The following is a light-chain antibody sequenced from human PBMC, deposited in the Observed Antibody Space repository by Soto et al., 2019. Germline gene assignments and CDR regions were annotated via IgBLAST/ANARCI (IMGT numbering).Light chain of an antibody. J-gene: IGKJ4*01. Sequence: DIVMTQSPLSLPVTPGEPASISCRASQSLLHSNGYNCWDWYLQKPGQSPQLLNYLGSNRASGVLHRFRGSGPGTDYTVKISSGEVEYVEVYYLMQALQTPRLTFGGEPKVEIK. CDR1: QSLLHSNGYNC. CDR2: LGS. V-gene: IGKV2-28*01. CDR3: MQALQTPRLT.